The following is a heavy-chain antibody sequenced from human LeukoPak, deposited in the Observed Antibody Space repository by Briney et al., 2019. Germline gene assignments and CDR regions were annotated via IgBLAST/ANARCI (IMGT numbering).Heavy chain of an antibody. CDR3: VRDSNYYAMDV. V-gene: IGHV3-13*01. Sequence: GGSLRLSCAASGFTFRAFDMHWVRQSAGKGLEWVSGIGPDGDIHYAASVKGRFTISRENGENSVHLQMNSLRAGDTAVYYCVRDSNYYAMDVWGQGTTVTVSS. CDR1: GFTFRAFD. CDR2: IGPDGDI. D-gene: IGHD2-8*01. J-gene: IGHJ6*02.